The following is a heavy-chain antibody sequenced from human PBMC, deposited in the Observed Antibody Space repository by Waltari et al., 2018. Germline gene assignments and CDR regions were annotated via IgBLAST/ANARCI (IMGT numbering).Heavy chain of an antibody. Sequence: QVQLQESGPGLVKPSETLSLTCTVPGGSISSYYWSWIRQPPGKGLEWIGYIYYSGSTNYNPSLKSRVTISVDTSKNQFSLKLSSVTAADTAVYYCARESITGTGDYWGQGTLVTVSS. J-gene: IGHJ4*02. CDR2: IYYSGST. V-gene: IGHV4-59*01. CDR3: ARESITGTGDY. D-gene: IGHD1-7*01. CDR1: GGSISSYY.